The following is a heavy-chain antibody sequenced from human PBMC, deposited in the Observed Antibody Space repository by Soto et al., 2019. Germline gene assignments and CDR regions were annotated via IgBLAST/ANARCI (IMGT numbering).Heavy chain of an antibody. Sequence: SEPLSLTCAVYGGSFSGHSWTWIRQSPGKGLEWIGDINHSGRVNYSPSLKSRVTISLDTSKNQFSLTLSAVTAADTAMYYCSTRAYDTNGYYRFDPWGQGTLVTVSS. J-gene: IGHJ5*01. CDR1: GGSFSGHS. D-gene: IGHD3-22*01. CDR2: INHSGRV. V-gene: IGHV4-34*01. CDR3: STRAYDTNGYYRFDP.